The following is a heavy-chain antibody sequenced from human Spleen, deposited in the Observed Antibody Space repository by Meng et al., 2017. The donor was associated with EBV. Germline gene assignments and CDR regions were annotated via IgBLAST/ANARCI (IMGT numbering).Heavy chain of an antibody. CDR3: AREDNSSFDP. Sequence: QLQLQQSGRGLLQPSETLSLTGSVSRDSIIGITYDWDWVRQPSGKGLEWIASINFGGRIYYNPSLKSRVTISVDTSKNQFSLKLRSVTAADTAVYYCAREDNSSFDPWGQGTLVTVSS. D-gene: IGHD6-13*01. J-gene: IGHJ5*02. CDR1: RDSIIGITYD. V-gene: IGHV4-39*07. CDR2: INFGGRI.